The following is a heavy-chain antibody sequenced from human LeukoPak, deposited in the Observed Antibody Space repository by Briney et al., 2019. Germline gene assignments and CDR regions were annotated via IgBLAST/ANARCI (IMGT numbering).Heavy chain of an antibody. V-gene: IGHV4-34*01. CDR3: AREHYPPRARYDFWSGYYRDYYYYGMDV. J-gene: IGHJ6*02. CDR2: INHSGST. CDR1: GGSFSGYY. Sequence: TSETLSLTCAVYGGSFSGYYWSWIRQPPGKGLEWIGEINHSGSTNYNPSLKSRVTISVDTSKNQFSLKLSSVTAADTAVYYCAREHYPPRARYDFWSGYYRDYYYYGMDVWGQGTTVTVSS. D-gene: IGHD3-3*01.